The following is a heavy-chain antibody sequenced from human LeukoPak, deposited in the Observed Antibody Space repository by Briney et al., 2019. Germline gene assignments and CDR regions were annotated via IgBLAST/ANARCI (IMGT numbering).Heavy chain of an antibody. D-gene: IGHD4-11*01. V-gene: IGHV3-23*01. CDR3: AKVRSGSSNWALRVFDY. J-gene: IGHJ4*02. CDR1: GFTFSNEA. Sequence: GGSLRLSCAVSGFTFSNEAMGWVRQLRGGGLEWVSTISPGGGTTYYAESMKGRFTISRDNSKSTLYLEMNSLRVEDTAVYYCAKVRSGSSNWALRVFDYWGQGALVTVSS. CDR2: ISPGGGTT.